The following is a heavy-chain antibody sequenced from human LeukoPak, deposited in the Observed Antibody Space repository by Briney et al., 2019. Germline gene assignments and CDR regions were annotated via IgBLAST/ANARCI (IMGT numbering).Heavy chain of an antibody. CDR1: GDSISTSSYY. CDR2: IYYTGST. V-gene: IGHV4-39*02. D-gene: IGHD3-22*01. CDR3: ARGPDYYDSSGSFDY. J-gene: IGHJ4*02. Sequence: NPSETLSLSCTASGDSISTSSYYWGWIRQPPGKGLEWIGSIYYTGSTYYNPSLNSRVTISVDTSKNQFSLKLSSVTAADTAVYYCARGPDYYDSSGSFDYWGQGTLVTVSS.